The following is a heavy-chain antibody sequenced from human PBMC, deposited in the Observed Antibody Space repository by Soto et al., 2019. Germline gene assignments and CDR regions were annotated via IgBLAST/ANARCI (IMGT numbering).Heavy chain of an antibody. J-gene: IGHJ6*02. V-gene: IGHV4-39*01. CDR1: GGSISSSSYY. D-gene: IGHD5-12*01. Sequence: QLQLQESGPGLVKPSETLSLTCTVSGGSISSSSYYWGWIRQPPGKGLEWIGSIYYSGSTYYNPYLKSRVTISVETSKTQFSLKLSSVTAADTAVYYCARQGSGYVPFYRYYYGMDVWGQGTTVTVSS. CDR3: ARQGSGYVPFYRYYYGMDV. CDR2: IYYSGST.